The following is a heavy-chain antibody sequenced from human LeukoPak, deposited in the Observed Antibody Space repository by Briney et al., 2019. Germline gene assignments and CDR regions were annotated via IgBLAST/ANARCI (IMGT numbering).Heavy chain of an antibody. CDR1: GGSISSSSYY. CDR2: IYYSGST. V-gene: IGHV4-39*01. Sequence: KTSETLSLTCTVSGGSISSSSYYWGWIRQPPGKGLEWIGSIYYSGSTYYNPSLKSRVTISVDTSKNQFSLKLSSVTAADTAVYYCASPQFVPPGIAVAGRDDAFDIWGQGTMVTVSS. D-gene: IGHD6-19*01. J-gene: IGHJ3*02. CDR3: ASPQFVPPGIAVAGRDDAFDI.